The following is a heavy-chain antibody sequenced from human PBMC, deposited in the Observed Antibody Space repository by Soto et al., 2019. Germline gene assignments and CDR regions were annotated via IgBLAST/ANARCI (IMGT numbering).Heavy chain of an antibody. D-gene: IGHD5-18*01. J-gene: IGHJ4*02. CDR1: GGSFGGYY. CDR3: ASGQDAAKVGY. Sequence: PWRTLSLTCAAYGGSFGGYYCSWVRQPPGKGLEWIGEIHPSGSTNYNPPFERRVTMSLDTSKSQCSLKLSSVTAADTAVYYGASGQDAAKVGYWAMGPLVTVSS. CDR2: IHPSGST. V-gene: IGHV4-34*01.